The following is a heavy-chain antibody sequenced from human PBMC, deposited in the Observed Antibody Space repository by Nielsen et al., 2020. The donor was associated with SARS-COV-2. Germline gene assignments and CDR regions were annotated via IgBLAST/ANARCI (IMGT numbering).Heavy chain of an antibody. J-gene: IGHJ6*02. CDR3: ARDNWGRMDV. D-gene: IGHD7-27*01. V-gene: IGHV3-66*01. CDR1: GSTISSSF. Sequence: GESLKISCGASGSTISSSFMSWVRQAAGKGLDWVSVIYTDGSTSHADSVKGRFTISRDNSKNTLYLQMNSLRAEDTAVYYCARDNWGRMDVWGQGTTATVSS. CDR2: IYTDGST.